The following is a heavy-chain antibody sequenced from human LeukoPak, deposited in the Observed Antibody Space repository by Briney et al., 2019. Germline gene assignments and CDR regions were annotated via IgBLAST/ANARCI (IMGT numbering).Heavy chain of an antibody. J-gene: IGHJ4*02. V-gene: IGHV3-30*02. CDR3: AKVSSTIAARPDPPFDY. Sequence: GGPLRLSCAASGFTFSSYGMHWVRQAPGKGLEWVAFIRYDGNYKYYADSVKGRFTISRDNSKNTLYLQMNSLRAEDTAVYYCAKVSSTIAARPDPPFDYWGQGTLVTVSS. D-gene: IGHD6-6*01. CDR1: GFTFSSYG. CDR2: IRYDGNYK.